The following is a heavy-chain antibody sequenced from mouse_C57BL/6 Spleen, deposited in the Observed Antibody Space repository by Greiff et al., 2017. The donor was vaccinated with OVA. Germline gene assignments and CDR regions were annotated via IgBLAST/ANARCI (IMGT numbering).Heavy chain of an antibody. J-gene: IGHJ2*01. V-gene: IGHV1-82*01. CDR1: GYAFISSW. CDR3: ARDDYYGSPYFDY. CDR2: IYPGDGDT. D-gene: IGHD1-1*01. Sequence: QVQLKESGPELVKPGASVKISCKASGYAFISSWMNWVKQRPGKGLEWIGRIYPGDGDTNYNGKFKGKATLTADKSSSTAYMQLSSLTSEDSAVYFCARDDYYGSPYFDYWGQGTTLTVSS.